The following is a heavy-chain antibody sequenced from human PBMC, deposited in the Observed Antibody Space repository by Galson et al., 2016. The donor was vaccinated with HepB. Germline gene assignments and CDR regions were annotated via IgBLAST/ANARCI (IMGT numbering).Heavy chain of an antibody. J-gene: IGHJ4*02. CDR1: GFTVSSNY. V-gene: IGHV3-33*08. D-gene: IGHD5-12*01. CDR3: ARDFKWQRASYFDF. CDR2: IWYDGSNE. Sequence: SLRLSCAASGFTVSSNYMSWVRQAPGKGLEWVALIWYDGSNEFYADSVKGRVTVSRDNSKNLLYLQMNSLRVEDTAVYFCARDFKWQRASYFDFWGQGTRVTVSS.